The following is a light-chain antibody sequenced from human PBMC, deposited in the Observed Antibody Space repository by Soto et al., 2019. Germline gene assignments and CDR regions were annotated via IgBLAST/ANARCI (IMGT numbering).Light chain of an antibody. CDR1: SSDVGGYNY. CDR3: GSYAGSINSV. CDR2: EVT. V-gene: IGLV2-8*01. J-gene: IGLJ1*01. Sequence: QSALTQPPSASGSPGQSVTISCTGTSSDVGGYNYVSWYQQHPGKAPKLMIYEVTKRPSGVPDRFSGSKSGNTASLTVSGLQAEDEADYYCGSYAGSINSVFGTGTKVTVL.